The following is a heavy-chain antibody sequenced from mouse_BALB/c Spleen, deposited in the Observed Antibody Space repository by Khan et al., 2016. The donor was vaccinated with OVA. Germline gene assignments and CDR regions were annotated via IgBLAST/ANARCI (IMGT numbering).Heavy chain of an antibody. J-gene: IGHJ2*01. D-gene: IGHD1-3*01. CDR1: GYTFTNYW. CDR3: ERLPRYNEDFVGY. CDR2: IFPGGTYA. V-gene: IGHV1-63*02. Sequence: VQLQESGAELIRPGTSVKISCTASGYTFTNYWLRWVKQRPGHGLEWIGDIFPGGTYANYNQQFKGKASMTADTFSSTAYMQLIRLTSDASAVFFCERLPRYNEDFVGYWGQGTTLTVSS.